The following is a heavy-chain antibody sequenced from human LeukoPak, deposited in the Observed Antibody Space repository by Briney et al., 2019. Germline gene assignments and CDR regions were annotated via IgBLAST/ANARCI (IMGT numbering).Heavy chain of an antibody. J-gene: IGHJ5*02. CDR1: GGTFSSYA. CDR3: ARVPSGGNKFDP. Sequence: ASVKVSCKASGGTFSSYAINWVRQAPGQGLEWMGWMNPNSANTGYAQKFQGRVTMTRHTSIRTAYMELSSLRSEDTAVYYCARVPSGGNKFDPWGQGTLVTVSS. D-gene: IGHD6-25*01. V-gene: IGHV1-8*02. CDR2: MNPNSANT.